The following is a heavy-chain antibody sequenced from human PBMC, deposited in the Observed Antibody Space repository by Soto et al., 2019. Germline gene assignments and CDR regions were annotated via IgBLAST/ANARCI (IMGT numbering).Heavy chain of an antibody. Sequence: PSETLSLTCTVSGGSISSGGYYWNWIRQPPGKGLEWIGYIYYSGSTNYNPSLKSRVTISVDTSKNQFSMELRRLRSDDTAVFFCARVRYRNVIHAWGQGTLVTVSS. CDR3: ARVRYRNVIHA. CDR2: IYYSGST. J-gene: IGHJ4*02. D-gene: IGHD2-2*01. V-gene: IGHV4-61*08. CDR1: GGSISSGGYY.